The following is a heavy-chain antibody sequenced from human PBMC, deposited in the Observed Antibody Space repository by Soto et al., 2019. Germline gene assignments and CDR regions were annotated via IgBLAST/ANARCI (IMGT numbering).Heavy chain of an antibody. CDR1: GFTLSTYT. V-gene: IGHV3-23*01. D-gene: IGHD1-20*01. Sequence: EVQLLESGGHLVQPGGSLRLSCAASGFTLSTYTMNWVRQPPGKGLEWVSGIFQSGATFYTDSVKGRFTISRDNSKSMVYLQMASLRAADPALYYCAKDRHPVGIWSFDSWGRGILVTVSS. CDR3: AKDRHPVGIWSFDS. CDR2: IFQSGAT. J-gene: IGHJ4*02.